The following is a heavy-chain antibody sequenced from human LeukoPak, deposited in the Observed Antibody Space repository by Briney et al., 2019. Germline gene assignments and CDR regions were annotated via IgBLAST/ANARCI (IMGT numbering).Heavy chain of an antibody. CDR2: IYYSGST. CDR1: GCSISSYY. D-gene: IGHD3-9*01. J-gene: IGHJ4*02. CDR3: ARLPANYDILTGYIYYFDY. Sequence: SETLSLTCTVSGCSISSYYWSWIRQPPGKGLEWNGYIYYSGSTNYNPSLKSRVTISVDTSKNQFSLKLSSVTATDTAVYYCARLPANYDILTGYIYYFDYWGQGTLVTVSS. V-gene: IGHV4-59*01.